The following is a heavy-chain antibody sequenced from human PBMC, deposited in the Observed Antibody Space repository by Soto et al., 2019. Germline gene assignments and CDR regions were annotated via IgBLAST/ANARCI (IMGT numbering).Heavy chain of an antibody. CDR1: GFTFDDYT. CDR2: ISWDGGST. V-gene: IGHV3-43*01. J-gene: IGHJ4*02. CDR3: AKDKRRGYSSSWYYFDY. Sequence: GGSLRLSCAASGFTFDDYTMHWVRQAPGKGLEWVSLISWDGGSTYYADSVKGRFTISRDNSKNSLYLQMNSLRTEDTALYYCAKDKRRGYSSSWYYFDYWGQGTLVTVSS. D-gene: IGHD6-13*01.